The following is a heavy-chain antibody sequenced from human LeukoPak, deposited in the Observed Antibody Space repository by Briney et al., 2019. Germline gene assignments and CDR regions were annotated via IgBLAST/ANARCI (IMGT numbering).Heavy chain of an antibody. J-gene: IGHJ4*02. CDR2: FGGSGGTI. Sequence: GGSLRLSCAASGFTFSTYAMGWVRQAPGKGLEGVSHFGGSGGTIYYADSVKGRFTISRDNSKNPLYLQMNSLRAEDTAVYYCAKSDCGGDCHLLDYWGQGTLVTVSS. CDR3: AKSDCGGDCHLLDY. V-gene: IGHV3-23*01. D-gene: IGHD2-21*02. CDR1: GFTFSTYA.